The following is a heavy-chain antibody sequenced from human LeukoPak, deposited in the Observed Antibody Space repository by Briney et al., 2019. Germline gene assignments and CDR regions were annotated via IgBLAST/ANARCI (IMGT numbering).Heavy chain of an antibody. CDR3: ARGASRAAAGTKFDY. Sequence: PGGSLRLSCAASGFTFDDYDMSWVRQAPGKGLEWVPGILWNGGSTGYADSVKGRFTISRDNAKNSLYLQMNSLRAEDTALYYCARGASRAAAGTKFDYWGQGTLVTVSS. V-gene: IGHV3-20*04. D-gene: IGHD6-13*01. J-gene: IGHJ4*02. CDR1: GFTFDDYD. CDR2: ILWNGGST.